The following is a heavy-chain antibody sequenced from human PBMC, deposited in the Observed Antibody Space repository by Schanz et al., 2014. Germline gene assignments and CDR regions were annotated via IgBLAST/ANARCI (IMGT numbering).Heavy chain of an antibody. Sequence: QVQLQESGPRLVEPSQTLSLTCTVSGDSINGGDYYWSWIRQTPGKGLEWIGYIAYSGSTNYNPSLQSRVTISLDTSQSQFSLRLTSVSSADTAMYYCARVGRNSYGFTSRFDAWGQGTLVAVSS. CDR3: ARVGRNSYGFTSRFDA. CDR1: GDSINGGDYY. V-gene: IGHV4-30-4*08. D-gene: IGHD3-16*01. CDR2: IAYSGST. J-gene: IGHJ5*02.